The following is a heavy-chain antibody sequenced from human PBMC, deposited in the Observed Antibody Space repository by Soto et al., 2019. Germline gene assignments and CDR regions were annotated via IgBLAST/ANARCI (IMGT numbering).Heavy chain of an antibody. Sequence: PGGSLRLSCAASGFTFSSYAMHWVRQAPGKGLEWVAVISYDGSNKYYADSVKGRFTISRDNSKNTLYLQMNSLRAEDTAVYCCAREYYYDSSGYIGASGFDYWGQGTLVTVSS. V-gene: IGHV3-30-3*01. CDR1: GFTFSSYA. D-gene: IGHD3-22*01. J-gene: IGHJ4*02. CDR3: AREYYYDSSGYIGASGFDY. CDR2: ISYDGSNK.